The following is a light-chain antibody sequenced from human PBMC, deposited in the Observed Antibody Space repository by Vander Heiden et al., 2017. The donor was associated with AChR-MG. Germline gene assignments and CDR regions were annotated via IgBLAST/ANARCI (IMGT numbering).Light chain of an antibody. J-gene: IGKJ1*01. CDR2: GAS. V-gene: IGKV3-20*01. CDR3: QQYGSSPRT. Sequence: EIVLTPSPGTLSLSPGERATLSCRASQSVSSSYLAWYQQKPGQDPRLLIYGASSRATGIPDRFSGSGSGTDFALTISRLEPEDFAVYYCQQYGSSPRTFGQGTKVEIK. CDR1: QSVSSSY.